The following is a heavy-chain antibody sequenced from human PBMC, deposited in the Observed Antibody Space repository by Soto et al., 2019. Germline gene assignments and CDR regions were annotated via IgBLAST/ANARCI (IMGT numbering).Heavy chain of an antibody. J-gene: IGHJ4*02. D-gene: IGHD2-2*01. CDR2: IYYSGST. CDR3: ARSPAFRPDAMRFDY. V-gene: IGHV4-61*01. Sequence: PSETLSLTCTVSGGSVSSGSYYWSWIRQPPGKGLEWIGYIYYSGSTNYNPSLKSRVTISVDTSKNQFSLKLSSVTAADTAVYYCARSPAFRPDAMRFDYGVQGPLVNFS. CDR1: GGSVSSGSYY.